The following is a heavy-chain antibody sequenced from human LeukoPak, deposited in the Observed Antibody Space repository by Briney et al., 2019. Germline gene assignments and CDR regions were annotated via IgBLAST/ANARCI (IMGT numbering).Heavy chain of an antibody. CDR1: GGSFSGYY. CDR2: INHSGST. Sequence: SETLSLTCAVYGGSFSGYYWSWIRQPPGKGLEWLGEINHSGSTNYNPSLKSRVTISVDTSKNQFSLKLSSVTAADTAVYYCANRLRYDFWSGSRFDYWGQGTLVTVSS. D-gene: IGHD3-3*01. J-gene: IGHJ4*02. CDR3: ANRLRYDFWSGSRFDY. V-gene: IGHV4-34*01.